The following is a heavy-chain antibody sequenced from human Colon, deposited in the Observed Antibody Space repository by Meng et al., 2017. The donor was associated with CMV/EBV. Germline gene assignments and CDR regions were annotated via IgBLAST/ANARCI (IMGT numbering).Heavy chain of an antibody. J-gene: IGHJ6*02. CDR3: ARGAVGFYGIDV. Sequence: GESLKISCKVSGFTFSGYSMNWVRQAPGKGLEWVSSISSTSTYIWYAVSMKGRFTISRDNAKNSLYLQMNGLIVEYTAVYYCARGAVGFYGIDVWGQGTTVTVSS. V-gene: IGHV3-21*01. CDR2: ISSTSTYI. D-gene: IGHD6-19*01. CDR1: GFTFSGYS.